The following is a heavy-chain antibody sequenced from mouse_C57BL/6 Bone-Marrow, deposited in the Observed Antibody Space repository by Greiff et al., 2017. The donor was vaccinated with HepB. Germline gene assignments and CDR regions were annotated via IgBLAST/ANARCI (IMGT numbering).Heavy chain of an antibody. CDR2: IDPNSGGT. CDR3: ARSVVATPDAMDY. D-gene: IGHD1-1*01. Sequence: QVHVKQPGAELVKPGASVKLSCKASGYTFTSYWMHWVKQRPGRGLEWIGRIDPNSGGTKYNEKFKSKATLTVDKPSSTAYMQLSSLTSEDSAVYYCARSVVATPDAMDYWGQGTSVTVSS. V-gene: IGHV1-72*01. J-gene: IGHJ4*01. CDR1: GYTFTSYW.